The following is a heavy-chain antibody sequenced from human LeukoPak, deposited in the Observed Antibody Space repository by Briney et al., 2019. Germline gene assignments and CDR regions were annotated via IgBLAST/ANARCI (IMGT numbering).Heavy chain of an antibody. CDR3: ASRVSPGDSSSWPFDY. Sequence: GASVKVSCKASGGTFSSYAISWVRQAPGQGLERMGGIIPIFGTANYAQKFQGRVTITTDESTSTAYMELSSLTSEDTAVYYCASRVSPGDSSSWPFDYWGQGTLVTVSS. J-gene: IGHJ4*02. V-gene: IGHV1-69*05. CDR2: IIPIFGTA. D-gene: IGHD6-13*01. CDR1: GGTFSSYA.